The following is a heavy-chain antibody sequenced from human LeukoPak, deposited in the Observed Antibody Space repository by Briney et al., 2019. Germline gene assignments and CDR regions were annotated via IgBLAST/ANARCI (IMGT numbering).Heavy chain of an antibody. CDR3: ARDRRAYYDFWSGSNDAFDI. J-gene: IGHJ3*02. CDR2: IIPIFSTA. D-gene: IGHD3-3*01. Sequence: SVKVSCKASGGTFSSYAISWVRQAPGQGLEWMGGIIPIFSTANYAHKFQGRVTITTDESTSTAYMELSSLRSEDTAVYYCARDRRAYYDFWSGSNDAFDIWGQGTMVTVSS. V-gene: IGHV1-69*05. CDR1: GGTFSSYA.